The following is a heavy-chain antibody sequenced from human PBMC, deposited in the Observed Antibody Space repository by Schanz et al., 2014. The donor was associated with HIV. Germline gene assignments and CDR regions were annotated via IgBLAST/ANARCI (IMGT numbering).Heavy chain of an antibody. CDR2: IWYDGTNK. CDR1: GFTFTSYG. J-gene: IGHJ6*02. V-gene: IGHV3-33*06. CDR3: AKSRGDSWPYGMDV. Sequence: QVQLVESGGDVVQPGRSLRVSCAASGFTFTSYGMHWARLAPGKGLEWVAVIWYDGTNKYYADSVKDRFIISRDNSKNTLYLQMNSLRAEDTAVYYCAKSRGDSWPYGMDVWGQGTTVTVSS. D-gene: IGHD4-17*01.